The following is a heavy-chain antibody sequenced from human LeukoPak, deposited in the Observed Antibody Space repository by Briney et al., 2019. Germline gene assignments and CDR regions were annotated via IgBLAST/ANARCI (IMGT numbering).Heavy chain of an antibody. CDR2: IGTAGDT. Sequence: GGSLRLSCAASGFTFSSYDMHWARQATGKGLEWVSAIGTAGDTYYPGSVKGRFTISRENAKNSLYLQMNSLRAGDTAVYYCARAPYSSSRSLDYWGQGTLVTVSS. CDR3: ARAPYSSSRSLDY. CDR1: GFTFSSYD. V-gene: IGHV3-13*04. D-gene: IGHD6-13*01. J-gene: IGHJ4*02.